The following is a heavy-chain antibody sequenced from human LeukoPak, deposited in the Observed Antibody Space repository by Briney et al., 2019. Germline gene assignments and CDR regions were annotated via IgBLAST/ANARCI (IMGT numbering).Heavy chain of an antibody. CDR3: ARVGNYYDSSGYYYYYYYMGV. Sequence: SETLSLTCTDSGGSISSYYWSWIRQPAGKGLEWIGRIYNSGSTNYNPSLQSRVTISVDKSKNQFSLKLSSVTAADTAVYYCARVGNYYDSSGYYYYYYYMGVWGKGTTVTVSS. V-gene: IGHV4-4*07. CDR1: GGSISSYY. J-gene: IGHJ6*03. D-gene: IGHD3-22*01. CDR2: IYNSGST.